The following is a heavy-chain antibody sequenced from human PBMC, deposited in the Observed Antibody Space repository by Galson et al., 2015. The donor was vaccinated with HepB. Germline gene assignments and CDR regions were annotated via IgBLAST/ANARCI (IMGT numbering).Heavy chain of an antibody. D-gene: IGHD6-13*01. V-gene: IGHV3-21*01. Sequence: SLRLSCAASGFTFSSYSMNWVRQAPGKGLEWVSSISSSSSYIYYADSVKGRFTISRDNAKNSLYLQMNSLRAEDTAVYYCASVAIAAAGHTYAFDIWGQGTMVTVSS. J-gene: IGHJ3*02. CDR2: ISSSSSYI. CDR1: GFTFSSYS. CDR3: ASVAIAAAGHTYAFDI.